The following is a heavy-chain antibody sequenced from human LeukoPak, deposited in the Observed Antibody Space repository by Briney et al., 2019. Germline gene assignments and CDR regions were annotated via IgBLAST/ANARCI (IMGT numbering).Heavy chain of an antibody. D-gene: IGHD2-15*01. CDR1: GFTFSSYA. Sequence: PGGSLRLSCAASGFTFSSYAMSWARQAPGKGLEWVSGISSSGSGGNTCYADSVKGRFTISRDNARNTLYLQMNSLRAEDTAVYYCARGGPIYCSGDSCYPGDYWGQGTLVTVSS. J-gene: IGHJ4*02. V-gene: IGHV3-23*01. CDR3: ARGGPIYCSGDSCYPGDY. CDR2: ISSSGSGGNT.